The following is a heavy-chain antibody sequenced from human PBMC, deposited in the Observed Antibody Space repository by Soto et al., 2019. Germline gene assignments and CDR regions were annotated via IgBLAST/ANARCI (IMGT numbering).Heavy chain of an antibody. CDR1: GFTFSSYG. CDR3: ARHPFPPLVTNFFDC. V-gene: IGHV3-33*01. CDR2: IWYDGSNK. D-gene: IGHD2-21*02. J-gene: IGHJ4*02. Sequence: LRLSCAASGFTFSSYGMHWVRQAPGKGLEWVAVIWYDGSNKYYADSVKGRFTISRDNSKNTLYLQMNSLRAEDTAVYYCARHPFPPLVTNFFDCWAQATLVTVSS.